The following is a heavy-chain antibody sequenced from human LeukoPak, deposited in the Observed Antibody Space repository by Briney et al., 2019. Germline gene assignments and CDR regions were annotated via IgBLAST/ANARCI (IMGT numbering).Heavy chain of an antibody. J-gene: IGHJ4*02. CDR3: ARVTYCSGGSCYSAVLYYFDY. V-gene: IGHV4-30-4*01. CDR1: GGSISSGDYY. Sequence: SETLSLTCTVSGGSISSGDYYWSWIRQPPGKGLEWIGYIYYSGSTYYNPSLKSRVTISVDTSKNQSSLKLSSVTAADTAVYYCARVTYCSGGSCYSAVLYYFDYWGQGTLVTVSS. D-gene: IGHD2-15*01. CDR2: IYYSGST.